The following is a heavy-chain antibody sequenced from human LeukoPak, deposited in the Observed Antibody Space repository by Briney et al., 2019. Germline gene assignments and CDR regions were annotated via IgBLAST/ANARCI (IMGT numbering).Heavy chain of an antibody. D-gene: IGHD3-10*01. CDR2: VYLRGST. CDR3: ARGSGDFDY. Sequence: PSETLSLTCAVYGGSFSGYYWSWIRQPAGKGLEWIGRVYLRGSTNYNPSLKNRVTISVDTSKNQFSLKVSSVTAADTAVYYCARGSGDFDYWGQGTLVTVSS. V-gene: IGHV4-59*10. CDR1: GGSFSGYY. J-gene: IGHJ4*02.